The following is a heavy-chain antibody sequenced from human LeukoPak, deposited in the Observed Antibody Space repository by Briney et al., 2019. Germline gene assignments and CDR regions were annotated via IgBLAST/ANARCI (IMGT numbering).Heavy chain of an antibody. J-gene: IGHJ4*02. D-gene: IGHD1/OR15-1a*01. CDR3: ANPNNEYRDD. V-gene: IGHV3-9*01. CDR1: GFAFCEYT. CDR2: ISWNSGNI. Sequence: GGGLRVSCAASGFAFCEYTMRWVRQAPGMGVEWVSGISWNSGNIDYADSLKGRFTISRDNVKNSLCLQMNSLTAANKALNHCANPNNEYRDDWGPGIPVTAS.